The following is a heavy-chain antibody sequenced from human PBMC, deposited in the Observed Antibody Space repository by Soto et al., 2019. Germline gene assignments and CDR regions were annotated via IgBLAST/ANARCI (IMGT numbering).Heavy chain of an antibody. V-gene: IGHV4-34*01. J-gene: IGHJ4*02. CDR3: ARGWGRIFDS. CDR1: GGSFSGYY. Sequence: QVQLQQWGAGLLKPSETLSLTCAVYGGSFSGYYWSWIRQPPGKGLEWIGEINHSGSTNYNPSLKSRVTISADTSKNQLSLKLSSVTAADTAVYYCARGWGRIFDSWGQGTRVTVSS. D-gene: IGHD7-27*01. CDR2: INHSGST.